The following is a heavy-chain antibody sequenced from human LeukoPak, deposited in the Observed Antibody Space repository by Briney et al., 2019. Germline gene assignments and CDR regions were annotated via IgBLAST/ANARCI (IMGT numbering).Heavy chain of an antibody. CDR1: GYTFTGYY. CDR2: INPNSGGT. V-gene: IGHV1-2*02. CDR3: ARDSTIFGVAYDY. Sequence: ASVKVSCKASGYTFTGYYMHWVRQAPGQGLEWMGWINPNSGGTNYAQKFQGRVTMTRDTSISTAYMELSRLRSDDTAVYYCARDSTIFGVAYDYWGQGTLVTVSS. D-gene: IGHD3-3*01. J-gene: IGHJ4*02.